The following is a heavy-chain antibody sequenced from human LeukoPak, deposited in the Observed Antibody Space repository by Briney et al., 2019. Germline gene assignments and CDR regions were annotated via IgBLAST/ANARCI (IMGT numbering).Heavy chain of an antibody. CDR1: GGSFSGYY. V-gene: IGHV4-34*01. D-gene: IGHD4-23*01. Sequence: PSETLSLTCAVYGGSFSGYYWSWIRQPPGKGLEWIGEINHSGSTNYNPSLKSRVTISVDTSKNQFSLKLSSVTAADTAVYYCARGDGGKPMGFWGQGTLVAVSS. CDR3: ARGDGGKPMGF. CDR2: INHSGST. J-gene: IGHJ4*02.